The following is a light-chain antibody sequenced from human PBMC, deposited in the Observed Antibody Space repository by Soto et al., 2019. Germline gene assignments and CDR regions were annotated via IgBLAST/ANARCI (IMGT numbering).Light chain of an antibody. Sequence: IVLIQSPANLSLSPGERATLSCRASQNISNYLIWYQQKPGQAPRLLIYDASTRATAVPARFTAGGSGTEVTLTISSLQYDDVAVYYCQQYDKWTRTFGQGTKVDIK. CDR3: QQYDKWTRT. J-gene: IGKJ1*01. V-gene: IGKV3-15*01. CDR1: QNISNY. CDR2: DAS.